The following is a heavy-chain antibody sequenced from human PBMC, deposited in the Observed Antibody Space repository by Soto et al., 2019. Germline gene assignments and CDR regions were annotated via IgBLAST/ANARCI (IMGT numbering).Heavy chain of an antibody. V-gene: IGHV4-34*01. CDR3: ARRPQYSRSRRNAY. J-gene: IGHJ4*02. Sequence: SETLSLTCAVYGGSFSGYYWSWIRQPPGKGLEWIGEINHSGSTNYNPSLKSRVTISVDTSKNQFSLKLSSVTAADTAVYYCARRPQYSRSRRNAYWGQGTLVTVSS. D-gene: IGHD6-13*01. CDR2: INHSGST. CDR1: GGSFSGYY.